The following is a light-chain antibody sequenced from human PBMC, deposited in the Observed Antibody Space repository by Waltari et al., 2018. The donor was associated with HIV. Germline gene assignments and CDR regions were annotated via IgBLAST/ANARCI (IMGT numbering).Light chain of an antibody. J-gene: IGLJ3*02. V-gene: IGLV3-1*01. Sequence: SYELSQPPSVSVSPGQTASIPCSGDTLGDKYACWYQQRSGQSPVLVIYQDDKRPSGIPERFSGSNSGNTATLTISGTQTMDEADYYCQAWDSTTVVFGGGTKLTVL. CDR1: TLGDKY. CDR2: QDD. CDR3: QAWDSTTVV.